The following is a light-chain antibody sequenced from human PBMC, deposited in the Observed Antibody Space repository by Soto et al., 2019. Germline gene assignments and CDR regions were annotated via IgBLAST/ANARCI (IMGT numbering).Light chain of an antibody. Sequence: AIQLTQSPSSQYASVGDRVTSTCLASQGISSFLAWYQQKPGKAPKLLIYDASSLESGVPSRFSGSGSGTEFTLTINSLQPDDFATYYCQQYNSPTWTFGQGTKVDI. V-gene: IGKV1-13*02. J-gene: IGKJ1*01. CDR2: DAS. CDR3: QQYNSPTWT. CDR1: QGISSF.